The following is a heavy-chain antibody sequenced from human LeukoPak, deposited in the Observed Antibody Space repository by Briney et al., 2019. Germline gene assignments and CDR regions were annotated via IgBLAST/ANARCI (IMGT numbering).Heavy chain of an antibody. CDR3: VATDIAAAGTWLDP. Sequence: SETLSLTCTDSGGSISSYYWSWIRQPPGKGLEWLGYMHYSGTTNYNPALKSRVTISVDTSKNQFSLKLSSVTAADTAVYYCVATDIAAAGTWLDPWGQGTLVTVSS. D-gene: IGHD6-13*01. J-gene: IGHJ5*02. CDR2: MHYSGTT. CDR1: GGSISSYY. V-gene: IGHV4-59*01.